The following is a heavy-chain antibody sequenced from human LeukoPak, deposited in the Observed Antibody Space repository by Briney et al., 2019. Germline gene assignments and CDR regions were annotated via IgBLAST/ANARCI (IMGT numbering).Heavy chain of an antibody. D-gene: IGHD1-7*01. CDR2: IYPGDSDT. CDR1: GFSFTTYW. V-gene: IGHV5-51*01. CDR3: ARHGTVYYYYGMDV. Sequence: GESLKISCVGSGFSFTTYWIAWVRQMPGKGLEWMGIIYPGDSDTRYSPSFQGQVTISADKSSSTAYLQWSSLKASDTAMYYWARHGTVYYYYGMDVWGQGTTVTVSS. J-gene: IGHJ6*02.